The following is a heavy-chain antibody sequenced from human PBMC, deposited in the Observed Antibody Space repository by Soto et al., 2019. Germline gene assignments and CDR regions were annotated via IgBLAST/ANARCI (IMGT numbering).Heavy chain of an antibody. CDR2: IYYSGST. D-gene: IGHD6-13*01. Sequence: PSETLSLTCTVPGGSISSGDYYWSWIRQVPKKGLEWIGYIYYSGSTYYNPSLRSRVAMSVDTSKNQFSLKLSSVTAADTAIYYCAREGRLAAAGRFDYWGQGTLVTVSS. V-gene: IGHV4-31*03. CDR1: GGSISSGDYY. J-gene: IGHJ4*02. CDR3: AREGRLAAAGRFDY.